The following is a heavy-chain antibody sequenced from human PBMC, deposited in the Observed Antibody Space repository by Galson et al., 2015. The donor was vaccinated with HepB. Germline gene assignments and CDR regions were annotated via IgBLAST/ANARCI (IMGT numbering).Heavy chain of an antibody. V-gene: IGHV3-21*01. Sequence: SLRLSCAASGFIFSGSTINWVRQAPGKGLEWVSSISSSSSPIYYADSVKGRFTISRDNAKNLLSLQINSLSAEDTAVSYCEGEAVAGSYYYGMDVCGQGTTVTVSS. CDR2: ISSSSSPI. CDR1: GFIFSGST. J-gene: IGHJ6*02. D-gene: IGHD6-19*01. CDR3: EGEAVAGSYYYGMDV.